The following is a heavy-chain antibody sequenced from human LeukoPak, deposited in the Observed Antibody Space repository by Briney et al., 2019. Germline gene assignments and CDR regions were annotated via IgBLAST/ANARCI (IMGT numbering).Heavy chain of an antibody. CDR1: GFTFSSYS. V-gene: IGHV3-21*01. CDR2: ISSSSSYI. D-gene: IGHD3-22*01. J-gene: IGHJ4*02. CDR3: ARGMGITMIDY. Sequence: GGSLRPSCAASGFTFSSYSMNWVRQAPGKGLEWVSSISSSSSYIYYADSVKGRFTISRGNAKNSLYLQMNSLRAEDTAVYYCARGMGITMIDYWGQGTLVTVSS.